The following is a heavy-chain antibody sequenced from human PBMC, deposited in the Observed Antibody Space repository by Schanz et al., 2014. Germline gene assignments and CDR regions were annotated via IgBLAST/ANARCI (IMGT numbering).Heavy chain of an antibody. J-gene: IGHJ4*02. CDR3: ARAGYCTSVSCSLFVSDY. Sequence: EVQLLESGGGLVQPGGSLRLSCAASEFTFSTDAMSWVRQAPGKGLEWVSYISGSSRTIYYADSMKGRFTVSRDNAENALYLQMNSLRAEDTAVYYCARAGYCTSVSCSLFVSDYWGQGTLVTVSS. D-gene: IGHD2-2*03. CDR1: EFTFSTDA. V-gene: IGHV3-48*01. CDR2: ISGSSRTI.